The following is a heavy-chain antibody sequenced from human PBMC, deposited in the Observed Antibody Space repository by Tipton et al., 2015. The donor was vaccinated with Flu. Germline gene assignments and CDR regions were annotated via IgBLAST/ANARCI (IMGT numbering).Heavy chain of an antibody. D-gene: IGHD6-19*01. V-gene: IGHV3-48*03. CDR3: ARDPRDNRGWSTYFDY. Sequence: SLRLSCAASGFTFSSYEMNWVRQAPGKGLEWVSYIISSGSTIYYADSVKGRFTMSRDNGKNSVYLQMNSLRAEDTAVYYCARDPRDNRGWSTYFDYWGQGTLVTVSS. CDR2: IISSGSTI. CDR1: GFTFSSYE. J-gene: IGHJ4*02.